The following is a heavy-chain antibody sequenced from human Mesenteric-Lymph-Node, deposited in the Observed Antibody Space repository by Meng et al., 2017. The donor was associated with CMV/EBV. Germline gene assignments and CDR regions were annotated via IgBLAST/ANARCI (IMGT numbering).Heavy chain of an antibody. CDR2: IYYSEST. Sequence: SETLSLTCTVSGGSISSSSYYWGWIRQPPGKGLEWIGYIYYSESTNYNPSLKSRVTISVDTSKNQFSLKLSSVTAADTAVYYCARGIGVMEYYFDYWGQGTLVTVSS. J-gene: IGHJ4*02. D-gene: IGHD3-16*01. V-gene: IGHV4-61*05. CDR3: ARGIGVMEYYFDY. CDR1: GGSISSSSYY.